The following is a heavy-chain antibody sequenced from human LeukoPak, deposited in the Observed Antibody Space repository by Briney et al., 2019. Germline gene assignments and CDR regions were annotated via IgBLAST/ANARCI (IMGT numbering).Heavy chain of an antibody. Sequence: SETLSLTCAVSGCSFSGHYWSWLRQPPGEGLEWIGEINDSGSTKYNPSLNSRATISADTSKNQFSLKLSSVTAADTAVYYCAKNNWFDPWGQGTLVTVSS. J-gene: IGHJ5*02. CDR2: INDSGST. V-gene: IGHV4-34*01. CDR1: GCSFSGHY. CDR3: AKNNWFDP.